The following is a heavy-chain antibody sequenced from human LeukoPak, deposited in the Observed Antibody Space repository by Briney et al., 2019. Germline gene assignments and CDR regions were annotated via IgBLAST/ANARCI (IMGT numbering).Heavy chain of an antibody. CDR1: GGSISSGGYY. CDR2: IYYSGST. CDR3: ARAPYYDYVWGSYRPPPPWFDP. D-gene: IGHD3-16*02. V-gene: IGHV4-31*03. Sequence: PSETLSLTCTVSGGSISSGGYYWSWIRQHPGKGLEWIGYIYYSGSTYYNPSLKRRVTISVDTSKNQFSLKLSSVTAADTAVYYCARAPYYDYVWGSYRPPPPWFDPWGQGTLVTVSS. J-gene: IGHJ5*02.